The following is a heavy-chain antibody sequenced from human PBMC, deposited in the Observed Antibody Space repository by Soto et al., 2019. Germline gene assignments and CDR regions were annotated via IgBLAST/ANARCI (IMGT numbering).Heavy chain of an antibody. D-gene: IGHD3-3*01. CDR3: AKNTGDFWSHFDY. Sequence: GGSLRLSCAASGFTFSSYPMTWVRQAPGKGLEYVSTMSGSGDSTYYVDSVKGRFTISRDNSKNTLYLQMNSLRAEDTAVYYCAKNTGDFWSHFDYWGQGTLVTVSS. J-gene: IGHJ4*02. CDR2: MSGSGDST. V-gene: IGHV3-23*01. CDR1: GFTFSSYP.